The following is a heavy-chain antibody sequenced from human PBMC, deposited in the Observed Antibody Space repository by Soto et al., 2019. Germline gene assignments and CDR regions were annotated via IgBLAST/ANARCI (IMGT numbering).Heavy chain of an antibody. CDR2: INPDGGGT. Sequence: QVQLVQSGAEVKKPGASVKVSCKASGYTFTSYYMHWVRLAPGQGLEWMGIINPDGGGTSYAQQVQGGVIMTRDTSTSTVYMELSSLRSEDTAVYYCAVGGSYLGMDVWGQGTTVSVSS. CDR3: AVGGSYLGMDV. J-gene: IGHJ6*02. D-gene: IGHD2-15*01. CDR1: GYTFTSYY. V-gene: IGHV1-46*01.